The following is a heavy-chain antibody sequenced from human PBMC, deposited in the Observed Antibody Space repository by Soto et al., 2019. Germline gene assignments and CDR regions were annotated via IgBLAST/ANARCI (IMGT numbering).Heavy chain of an antibody. CDR1: GYSFTGYY. CDR3: ARGRYYYDSRGYDQEYYFDY. D-gene: IGHD3-22*01. CDR2: INPNSGST. Sequence: GASVKVSCKASGYSFTGYYIHWVRQAPGQGLEWMGWINPNSGSTKYAQKFQGRVTMTRDTSISTAYMELSRLRSDDTAVYYCARGRYYYDSRGYDQEYYFDYWGQRTLVTVSS. V-gene: IGHV1-2*02. J-gene: IGHJ4*02.